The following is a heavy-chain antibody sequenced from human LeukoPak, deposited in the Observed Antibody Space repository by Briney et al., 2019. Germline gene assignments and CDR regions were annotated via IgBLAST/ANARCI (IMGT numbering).Heavy chain of an antibody. V-gene: IGHV4-4*07. CDR2: ISASGTT. D-gene: IGHD1-26*01. J-gene: IGHJ5*01. CDR1: GGPVGSDS. CDR3: ARAPVQDLSFVGWFDS. Sequence: SETLSLTCTVSGGPVGSDSWNWIRLPAGKGLEWIGRISASGTTNYSPSLFSRVTMSVDTSGNKFSLKLNSVTAADTAVYFCARAPVQDLSFVGWFDSWGQGALVIVSS.